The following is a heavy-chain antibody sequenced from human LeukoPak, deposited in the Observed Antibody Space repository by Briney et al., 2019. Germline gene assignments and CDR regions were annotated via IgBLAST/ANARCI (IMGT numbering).Heavy chain of an antibody. V-gene: IGHV3-11*01. CDR3: ARDRGGGNFDY. J-gene: IGHJ4*02. Sequence: GGSLRLSCAASGFTFSDYYMTWIRQAPGKGLEWVSYIISSGSTMYYADAVKGRSTISRDNAKNSLYLQVTSLRADDTAVYYCARDRGGGNFDYWGQGTLVTVSS. D-gene: IGHD3-16*01. CDR2: IISSGSTM. CDR1: GFTFSDYY.